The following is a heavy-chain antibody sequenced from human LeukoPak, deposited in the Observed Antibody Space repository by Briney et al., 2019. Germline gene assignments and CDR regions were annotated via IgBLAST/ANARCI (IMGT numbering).Heavy chain of an antibody. CDR2: IYPDDSDT. CDR1: GYSFNSHW. V-gene: IGHV5-51*01. Sequence: GESLKISCKGSGYSFNSHWIGWVRQMPGRGLECMGIIYPDDSDTRYSPSFQGQVTISVDKSISTAYLQWSSLTASDTAMYYCARLALFGEVLSPNWFDPWGQGTLVTVSS. CDR3: ARLALFGEVLSPNWFDP. D-gene: IGHD3-10*02. J-gene: IGHJ5*02.